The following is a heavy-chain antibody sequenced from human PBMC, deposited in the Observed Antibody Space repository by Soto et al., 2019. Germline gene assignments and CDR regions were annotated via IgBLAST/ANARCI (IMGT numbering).Heavy chain of an antibody. V-gene: IGHV1-69*06. J-gene: IGHJ6*02. CDR3: ARPIDGDCSITSCYTSSYYYGMDV. CDR1: GGTFSSYA. Sequence: QVQLVQSGAEVKKPGSSVKVSCKASGGTFSSYAISWVRQAPGQGLEWMGGIIPIFGTANYAQKFQGRVTITADKSTRTAYMELSSLRSEDTAVYYCARPIDGDCSITSCYTSSYYYGMDVWAKGPRSPSP. D-gene: IGHD2-2*02. CDR2: IIPIFGTA.